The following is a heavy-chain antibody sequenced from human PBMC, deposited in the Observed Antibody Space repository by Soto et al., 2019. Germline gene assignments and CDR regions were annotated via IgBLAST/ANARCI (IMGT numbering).Heavy chain of an antibody. CDR3: ARKNPRIVGGYYYGMDV. V-gene: IGHV3-21*01. J-gene: IGHJ6*02. CDR2: ISSSSSYI. D-gene: IGHD1-26*01. CDR1: GFTFSSYS. Sequence: GGSLRLSCAASGFTFSSYSMNWVRQAPGKGLEWVSSISSSSSYIYYADSVKGRFTISRDNAKNSLYLQMNSLRAEDTAVYYCARKNPRIVGGYYYGMDVWGQGTTVTVSS.